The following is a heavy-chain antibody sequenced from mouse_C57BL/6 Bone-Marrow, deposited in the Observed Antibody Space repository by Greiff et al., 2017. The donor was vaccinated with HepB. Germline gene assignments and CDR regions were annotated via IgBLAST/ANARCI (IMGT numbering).Heavy chain of an antibody. CDR1: GFTFTDYY. D-gene: IGHD2-5*01. Sequence: EVKVEESGGGLVQPGGSLSLSCAASGFTFTDYYMSWVRQPPGKALEWLGFIRNKANGYTTEYSASVKGRFTISRDNSQSILYLQMNALRAEDSATYYCARPLYSNYEAWFAYWGQGTLVTVSA. V-gene: IGHV7-3*01. CDR3: ARPLYSNYEAWFAY. CDR2: IRNKANGYTT. J-gene: IGHJ3*01.